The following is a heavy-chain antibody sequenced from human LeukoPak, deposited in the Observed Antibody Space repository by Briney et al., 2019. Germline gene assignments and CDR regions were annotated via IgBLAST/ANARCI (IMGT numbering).Heavy chain of an antibody. J-gene: IGHJ3*02. CDR1: GFTFGTYA. V-gene: IGHV3-48*04. CDR3: ARVYGSSGWYPAFDI. D-gene: IGHD6-19*01. CDR2: ISSSGSTI. Sequence: PGGSLRLSCAASGFTFGTYAMTWVRQAPGKGLEWVSYISSSGSTIYYADSVKGRFTISRDNAKNSLYLQMNSLRAEDTAVYYCARVYGSSGWYPAFDIWGQGTMVTVSS.